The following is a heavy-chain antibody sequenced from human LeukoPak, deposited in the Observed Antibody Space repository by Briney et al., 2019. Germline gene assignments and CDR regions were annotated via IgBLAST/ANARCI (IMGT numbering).Heavy chain of an antibody. J-gene: IGHJ4*02. D-gene: IGHD3-16*01. CDR1: GFTMSAYA. CDR2: LSGVTDAT. Sequence: GGSLRLSCAGSGFTMSAYAMSWVRQAPRKGLEWVSLLSGVTDATYYADSVQGRFTISRDNSKNTLYLQMNSLRVEDTAVYYCAKDGGDSPGHELFDYRGQGTLVTVSS. V-gene: IGHV3-23*01. CDR3: AKDGGDSPGHELFDY.